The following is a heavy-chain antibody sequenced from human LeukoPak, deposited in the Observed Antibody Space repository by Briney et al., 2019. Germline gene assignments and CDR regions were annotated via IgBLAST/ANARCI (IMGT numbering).Heavy chain of an antibody. CDR2: INHSGST. D-gene: IGHD6-13*01. V-gene: IGHV4-34*01. CDR3: ARRVHSSSWSSYFDY. Sequence: PSETLSLTCAVYGGSFSGYYWSWIRQPPGKGLEWIGEINHSGSTNYNPSLKSRVTISVDKSKNRFFLKLSSVTATDTAVYYCARRVHSSSWSSYFDYWGQETLVTVSS. CDR1: GGSFSGYY. J-gene: IGHJ4*02.